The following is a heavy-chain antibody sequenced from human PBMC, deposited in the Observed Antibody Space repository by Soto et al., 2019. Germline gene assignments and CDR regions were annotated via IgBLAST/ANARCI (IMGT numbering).Heavy chain of an antibody. Sequence: PGGSLRLSCAVSGFTFSSYTMNWVRQAPGKGLEWVASISASGYATYYADSVKGRFTISRDNSKNSLDLQMNSLRVEDTAVYYCAKGPADIKPWFDPWGQGTQVTVSS. V-gene: IGHV3-23*01. CDR1: GFTFSSYT. J-gene: IGHJ5*02. CDR3: AKGPADIKPWFDP. CDR2: ISASGYAT. D-gene: IGHD2-2*02.